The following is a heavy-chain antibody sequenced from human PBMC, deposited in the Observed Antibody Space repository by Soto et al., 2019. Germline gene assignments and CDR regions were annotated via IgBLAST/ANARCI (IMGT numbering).Heavy chain of an antibody. J-gene: IGHJ4*02. D-gene: IGHD1-7*01. CDR3: ARGARNYYYFDC. Sequence: GGSLRLSCAASGFTFSNYWMHWVRQAPGKGLVWVSRINGDGSSTNYADSVKGRFTISRDNAKNTVYLQMNSLRVEDTAVYYCARGARNYYYFDCWGQGTLVTVSS. CDR1: GFTFSNYW. V-gene: IGHV3-74*01. CDR2: INGDGSST.